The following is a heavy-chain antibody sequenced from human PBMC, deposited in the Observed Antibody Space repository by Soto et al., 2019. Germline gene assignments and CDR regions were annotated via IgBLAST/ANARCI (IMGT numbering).Heavy chain of an antibody. D-gene: IGHD3-22*01. CDR1: GFTFSSYS. CDR3: ARSITMIVVAPAY. J-gene: IGHJ4*02. Sequence: EVQLVESGGGLVQPGGSLRLSCAASGFTFSSYSMNWVRQAPGKGLEWVSYISSSSSTIYYADSVKGRFTISRDNAKNSLYLQMNSLRAEDTAVYYCARSITMIVVAPAYWGQGTLVTVSS. CDR2: ISSSSSTI. V-gene: IGHV3-48*01.